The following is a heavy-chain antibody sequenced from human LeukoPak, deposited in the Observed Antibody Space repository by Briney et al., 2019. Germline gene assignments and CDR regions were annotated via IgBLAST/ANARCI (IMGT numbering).Heavy chain of an antibody. CDR2: ISSSGSTI. J-gene: IGHJ6*03. V-gene: IGHV3-11*01. D-gene: IGHD3-9*01. Sequence: GGSLRLSCAASGFTFSDYYMSWLRQAPGKGLEWVSYISSSGSTIYYADSVKGRFTISRDNAKNSLYLQMNSLRAEDTAVYYCARVPGYYDILTGFYYYYYYMDVWGKGTTVTISS. CDR1: GFTFSDYY. CDR3: ARVPGYYDILTGFYYYYYYMDV.